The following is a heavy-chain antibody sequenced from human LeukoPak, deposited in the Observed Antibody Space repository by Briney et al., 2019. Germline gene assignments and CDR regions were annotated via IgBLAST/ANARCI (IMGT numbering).Heavy chain of an antibody. J-gene: IGHJ3*02. V-gene: IGHV4-59*01. CDR1: GGSISSYY. D-gene: IGHD2-2*02. Sequence: SETLSLTCTVSGGSISSYYWSWLRQPPGKGLEWIGYIYYSGSTNYNPSLKSRVTISVDTSKNQFSLKLSSVTAADTAVYYCAREYCSSTSCYTGDAFDIWGQGTMVTVSS. CDR3: AREYCSSTSCYTGDAFDI. CDR2: IYYSGST.